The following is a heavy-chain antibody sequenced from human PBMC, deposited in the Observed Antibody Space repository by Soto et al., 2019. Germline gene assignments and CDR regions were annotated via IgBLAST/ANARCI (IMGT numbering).Heavy chain of an antibody. J-gene: IGHJ3*01. V-gene: IGHV3-23*01. Sequence: GGSLILSCSSSGFTFSIFFMNWVRQAPGKGLEWVSTVSPGGDVSHYTDSVKGRFTISRDNSRRTLHLQMDSLRAEDAAVYFCVRRAITATTNWGAFDVLGQGTVVTVSS. D-gene: IGHD1-20*01. CDR1: GFTFSIFF. CDR3: VRRAITATTNWGAFDV. CDR2: VSPGGDVS.